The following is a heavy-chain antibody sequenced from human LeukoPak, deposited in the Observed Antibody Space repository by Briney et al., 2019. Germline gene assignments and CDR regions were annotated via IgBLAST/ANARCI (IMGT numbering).Heavy chain of an antibody. V-gene: IGHV3-48*02. Sequence: GGSLRLSCAASGFTFSSYAMSWVRQAPGKGLEWVSYISSSSTTIYYADSVKGRFTISRDNAKSSLYLQMNSLRDEDTAVYYCANTYGSGTEAFDYWGQGTLVTVSS. CDR1: GFTFSSYA. CDR2: ISSSSTTI. CDR3: ANTYGSGTEAFDY. J-gene: IGHJ4*02. D-gene: IGHD3-10*01.